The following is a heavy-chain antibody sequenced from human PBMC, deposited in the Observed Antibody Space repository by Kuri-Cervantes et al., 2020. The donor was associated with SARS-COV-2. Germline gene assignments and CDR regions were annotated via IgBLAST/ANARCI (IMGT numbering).Heavy chain of an antibody. CDR3: ARDFAPSPLAAAGENYYYYYGMDV. D-gene: IGHD6-13*01. CDR1: GGPISSSSYY. CDR2: IYYSGST. J-gene: IGHJ6*02. V-gene: IGHV4-39*07. Sequence: SETLSLTCTVSGGPISSSSYYWGWIRQPPGKGLEWIGSIYYSGSTNYNPSLKSRVTISVDTSKNQFSLKLSSVTAADTAVYYCARDFAPSPLAAAGENYYYYYGMDVWGQGTTVTVSS.